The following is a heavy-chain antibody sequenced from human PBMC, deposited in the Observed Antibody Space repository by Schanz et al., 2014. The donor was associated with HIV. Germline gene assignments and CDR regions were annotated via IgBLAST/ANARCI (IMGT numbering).Heavy chain of an antibody. CDR3: AKPEYDSRGNSQSHFDY. J-gene: IGHJ4*02. CDR2: IRERGGRT. CDR1: GFNFNNYA. Sequence: EVQLLESGGGLEQPGGSLRLSCAASGFNFNNYAMTWVRQAPGKGLKWASSIRERGGRTYYADSVNGRFTISRDNSKNTLYLQMTTLRIDDTAVYYCAKPEYDSRGNSQSHFDYWGQGTLVTVSS. D-gene: IGHD3-22*01. V-gene: IGHV3-23*01.